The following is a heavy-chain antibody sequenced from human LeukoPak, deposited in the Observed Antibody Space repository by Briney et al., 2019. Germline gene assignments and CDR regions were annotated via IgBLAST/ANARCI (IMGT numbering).Heavy chain of an antibody. Sequence: ASVKVSCKASGYTFTSYYMHWVRQAPGQGLEWMGIINPSGGSTSYAQKFQGRVTMTRDMSTSTVYMELSSLRSEDTAVYYCTRDSTQPYYYGSGSSVDYFDYWGQGTLVTVSS. CDR3: TRDSTQPYYYGSGSSVDYFDY. CDR1: GYTFTSYY. J-gene: IGHJ4*02. CDR2: INPSGGST. V-gene: IGHV1-46*01. D-gene: IGHD3-10*01.